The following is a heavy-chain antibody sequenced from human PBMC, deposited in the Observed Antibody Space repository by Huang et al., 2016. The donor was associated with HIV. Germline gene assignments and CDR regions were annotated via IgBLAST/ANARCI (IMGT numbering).Heavy chain of an antibody. CDR1: TFTFGAYW. J-gene: IGHJ6*02. V-gene: IGHV3-7*01. CDR3: ATKTAGMDI. CDR2: IKQDESEK. Sequence: VESGGRSVQPGGSIKLSCVGSTFTFGAYWMRWVRQPPGKGVEGVANIKQDESEKYYVDSVKGRFNISRDNARKVLFLEMDDLRVEDTAIYFCATKTAGMDIWGQGTTVTVSS. D-gene: IGHD1-7*01.